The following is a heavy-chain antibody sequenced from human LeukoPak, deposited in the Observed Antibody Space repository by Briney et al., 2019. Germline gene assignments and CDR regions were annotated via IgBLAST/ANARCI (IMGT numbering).Heavy chain of an antibody. Sequence: GESLKISCKGSGYSSTSYWISWVRQMPGKGLEWMGRIDPSDSYTNYSPSFQGHVTISADKSISTAYLQWSSLKASDTAMYYCARQGRYYYDSSGYSPFDPWGQGTLVTVSS. V-gene: IGHV5-10-1*01. D-gene: IGHD3-22*01. CDR1: GYSSTSYW. CDR3: ARQGRYYYDSSGYSPFDP. CDR2: IDPSDSYT. J-gene: IGHJ5*02.